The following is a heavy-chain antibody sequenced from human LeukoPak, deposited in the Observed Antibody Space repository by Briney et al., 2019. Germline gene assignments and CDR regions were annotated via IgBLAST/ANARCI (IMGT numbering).Heavy chain of an antibody. D-gene: IGHD6-19*01. CDR1: GYTFTDFY. J-gene: IGHJ4*02. Sequence: ASVKVSYKASGYTFTDFYIHWVRQAAGQGLEWMGWINPNSGGTLFAEKFQGWVTMTRDTSISTAYMELSGLSSTDTALYYCAREMNYNSGWLAYWGQGTLVTVSS. CDR2: INPNSGGT. V-gene: IGHV1-2*04. CDR3: AREMNYNSGWLAY.